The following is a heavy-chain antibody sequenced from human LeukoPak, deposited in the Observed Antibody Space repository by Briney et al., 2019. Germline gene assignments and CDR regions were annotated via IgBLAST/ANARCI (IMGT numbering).Heavy chain of an antibody. D-gene: IGHD2-2*01. CDR2: IYTSGST. V-gene: IGHV4-61*02. J-gene: IGHJ4*02. CDR1: GGSISSGSYY. Sequence: SETLSLTCTVSGGSISSGSYYWSWIRQPAGKGLEWIGRIYTSGSTNYNPSLKSRVTISVDTSKNQFSLKLRSVTAADTAVYYCARDLHIVVVPAAIDYWGQGTLVTVFS. CDR3: ARDLHIVVVPAAIDY.